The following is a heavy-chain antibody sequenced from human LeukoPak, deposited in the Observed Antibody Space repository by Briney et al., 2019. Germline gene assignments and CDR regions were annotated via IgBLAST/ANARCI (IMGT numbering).Heavy chain of an antibody. V-gene: IGHV4-61*02. J-gene: IGHJ5*02. D-gene: IGHD3-10*01. CDR2: IYNRGTT. CDR3: ARGYYYGSGSYYNRFDP. CDR1: GGSISSGSYY. Sequence: PSQTLSLTCTVSGGSISSGSYYWNWIRQPAGKGLEWIGRIYNRGTTNYNPSLKSRVTISLDTSKNQFSLKLSSVTAADTAVYYCARGYYYGSGSYYNRFDPWGQGTLVTVSS.